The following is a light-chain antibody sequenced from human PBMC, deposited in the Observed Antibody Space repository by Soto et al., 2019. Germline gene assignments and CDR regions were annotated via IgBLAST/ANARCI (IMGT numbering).Light chain of an antibody. CDR2: DAS. CDR3: QQRSNWPPFFT. V-gene: IGKV3-11*01. CDR1: QSVGTD. J-gene: IGKJ3*01. Sequence: EIVLTQSPATLSLSPGERATLSCRASQSVGTDLYWYQQKPGQAPRLLIYDASHRATGIPARCSGSGSGTDFTLTIDSLAPEDFAVYYCQQRSNWPPFFTFGPGTKVDVK.